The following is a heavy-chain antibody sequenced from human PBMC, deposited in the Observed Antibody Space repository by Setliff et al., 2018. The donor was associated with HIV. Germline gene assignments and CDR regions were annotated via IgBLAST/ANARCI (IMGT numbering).Heavy chain of an antibody. CDR1: GFTFSNYE. V-gene: IGHV3-48*03. CDR3: ARNGRQLVRGEFDY. D-gene: IGHD6-6*01. CDR2: ITGSGSRI. J-gene: IGHJ4*02. Sequence: PGGSLRLSCAASGFTFSNYEMNWVRQAPGKGLEWVSYITGSGSRIYYADSVKGRFTISRDNAKNSVYLQMNSLRAEDTAVYYCARNGRQLVRGEFDYWGQGTLVTVSS.